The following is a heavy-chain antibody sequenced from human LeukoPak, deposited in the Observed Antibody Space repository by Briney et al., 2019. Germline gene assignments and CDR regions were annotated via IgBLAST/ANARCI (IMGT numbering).Heavy chain of an antibody. CDR2: IYYSGST. J-gene: IGHJ5*02. Sequence: PSETLSLTCTVSGGSISSGGYYWSWIRQHPGKGLEWIGYIYYSGSTYYNPSLKSRVTISVDTSKNQLSLKLSSVTAADTAVYYCARAGGAYYYGSGSRGNWFDPWGQGTLVTVSS. CDR1: GGSISSGGYY. D-gene: IGHD3-10*01. CDR3: ARAGGAYYYGSGSRGNWFDP. V-gene: IGHV4-31*03.